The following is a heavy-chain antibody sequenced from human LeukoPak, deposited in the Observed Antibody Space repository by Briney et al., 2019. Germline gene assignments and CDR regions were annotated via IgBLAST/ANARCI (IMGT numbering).Heavy chain of an antibody. CDR3: ARNPFGDHDY. CDR1: GFIFSNYW. Sequence: LSGGSLRLSCAASGFIFSNYWMYWVRQAPGKGLVWVSRINSDGSSTRYADSVKGRFTISRDNAKNTLYLQMNSLRAEDTAVYFCARNPFGDHDYWGQGTLVTVSS. V-gene: IGHV3-74*01. CDR2: INSDGSST. D-gene: IGHD4-17*01. J-gene: IGHJ4*02.